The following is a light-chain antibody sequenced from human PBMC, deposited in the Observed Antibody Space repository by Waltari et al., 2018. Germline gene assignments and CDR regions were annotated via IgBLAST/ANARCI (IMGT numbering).Light chain of an antibody. CDR2: DAS. CDR3: QQRSNWPRRGAA. V-gene: IGKV3-11*01. Sequence: EIVLTQSPATLSLSPGERATLSCRASQSVSSYLAWYQQKPGQAPRLLIYDASNRATGIPARFRRSGSGTDFTLTISSLEPEDFAVYYCQQRSNWPRRGAAFGQGTKVEIK. CDR1: QSVSSY. J-gene: IGKJ1*01.